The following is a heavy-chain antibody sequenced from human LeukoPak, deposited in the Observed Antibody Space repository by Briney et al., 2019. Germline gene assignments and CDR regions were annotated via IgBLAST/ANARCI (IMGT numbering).Heavy chain of an antibody. CDR2: ISAYNGNT. D-gene: IGHD6-19*01. V-gene: IGHV1-18*01. Sequence: GASVKVSCKASGYTFTSYGISWVRQAPGQGLEWMGWISAYNGNTNYAQKLQGRVTMTTDTSTSTAYMELRSLRSDDTAVYYCARAEVAVAGAPFNDYWGPGTLVTVSS. J-gene: IGHJ4*02. CDR1: GYTFTSYG. CDR3: ARAEVAVAGAPFNDY.